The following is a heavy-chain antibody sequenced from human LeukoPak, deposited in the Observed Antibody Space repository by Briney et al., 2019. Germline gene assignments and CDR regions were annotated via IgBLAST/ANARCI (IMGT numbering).Heavy chain of an antibody. CDR3: ATDHYGSGSYYYYYGMDV. J-gene: IGHJ6*02. D-gene: IGHD3-10*01. V-gene: IGHV1-24*01. CDR2: FDPEDGET. CDR1: GYTLTELS. Sequence: SVKVSCKVSGYTLTELSMHWVRQAPGKGLEWMGGFDPEDGETIYAQKFQGRVTMTEDTSTDTAYMELSSLRSEDTAVYYCATDHYGSGSYYYYYGMDVWGQGTTVTVSS.